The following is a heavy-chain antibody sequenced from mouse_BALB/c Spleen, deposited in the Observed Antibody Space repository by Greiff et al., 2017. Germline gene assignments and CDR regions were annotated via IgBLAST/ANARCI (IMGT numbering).Heavy chain of an antibody. CDR2: IDPANGNT. D-gene: IGHD1-1*02. V-gene: IGHV14-3*02. J-gene: IGHJ4*01. Sequence: DVQLVESGAELVKPGASVKLSCTASGFNIKDTYMHWVKQRPEQGLEWIGRIDPANGNTKYDPKFQGKATITADTSSNTAYLQLSSLTSEDTAVYYCARSYYDYDAMDYWGQGTSVTVSS. CDR1: GFNIKDTY. CDR3: ARSYYDYDAMDY.